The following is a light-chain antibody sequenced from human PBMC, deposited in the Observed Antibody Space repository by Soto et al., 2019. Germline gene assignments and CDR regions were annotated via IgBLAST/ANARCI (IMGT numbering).Light chain of an antibody. Sequence: ALTQPRSVSGSPGQSVTISCTGTSSDVGRYSFVSWYQQHPGKAPKLILYDVYKRPSGVPDRFSGSKSGNTASLTISGLQAEDETDYYCCSHAGSSVVFGTGTKV. CDR2: DVY. J-gene: IGLJ1*01. V-gene: IGLV2-11*01. CDR3: CSHAGSSVV. CDR1: SSDVGRYSF.